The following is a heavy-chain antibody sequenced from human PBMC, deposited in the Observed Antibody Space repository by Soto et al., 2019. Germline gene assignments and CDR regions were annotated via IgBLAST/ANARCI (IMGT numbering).Heavy chain of an antibody. Sequence: QLQLVQSGAEVERPGASVRVSCKAYGYPCSKYGISWIRQAPGQGLEWMGWIKPDNGDTNYAQKFQGRVTMTTDTSSNRAYMELRSLRSDDTAVFYCATSNDSGFDPWGQGTLVSVSS. V-gene: IGHV1-18*04. CDR1: GYPCSKYG. CDR2: IKPDNGDT. CDR3: ATSNDSGFDP. D-gene: IGHD3-3*01. J-gene: IGHJ5*02.